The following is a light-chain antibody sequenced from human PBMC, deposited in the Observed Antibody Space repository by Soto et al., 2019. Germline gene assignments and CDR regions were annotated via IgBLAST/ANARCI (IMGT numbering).Light chain of an antibody. J-gene: IGLJ1*01. V-gene: IGLV2-8*01. CDR1: SSDVGGCKF. CDR2: EVN. CDR3: SSCAGSNNPYF. Sequence: QSALTQPPSASGSHGQSVTISCTGTSSDVGGCKFVSWYQQYQGKPPQLIIYEVNKRPSGVPDRFSGSKSGNTASLTVSGLRAEDEDDYYCSSCAGSNNPYFFGTGTKLTVL.